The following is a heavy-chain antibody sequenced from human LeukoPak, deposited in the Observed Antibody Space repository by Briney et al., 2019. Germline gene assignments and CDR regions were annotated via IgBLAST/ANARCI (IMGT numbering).Heavy chain of an antibody. J-gene: IGHJ6*03. CDR1: GYTFTSYG. D-gene: IGHD2-21*01. Sequence: ASVKVSCKAAGYTFTSYGISWVRQAPGQGLEWMGWISAYNGNTNYAQKLQGRVTMTTDTSTSTAYMELSRLRSDDTAVYYCARDLRYSLYYYYMDVWGKGTTVTVSS. CDR3: ARDLRYSLYYYYMDV. V-gene: IGHV1-18*01. CDR2: ISAYNGNT.